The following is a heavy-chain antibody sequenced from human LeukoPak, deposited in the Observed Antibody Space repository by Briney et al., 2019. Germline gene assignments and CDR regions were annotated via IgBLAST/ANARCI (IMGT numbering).Heavy chain of an antibody. V-gene: IGHV1-46*01. CDR2: INPSGGST. J-gene: IGHJ5*02. D-gene: IGHD3-22*01. CDR3: ARDPTYYYDSSGYRLGWFDP. CDR1: GYTFTSYY. Sequence: GASVKVSCKASGYTFTSYYMHWVRQAPGQGLEWMGIINPSGGSTSYAQKFQGRVTMTRDMSTSTVYMELSSLRSEDTAVYYCARDPTYYYDSSGYRLGWFDPWGQGTLVTVSS.